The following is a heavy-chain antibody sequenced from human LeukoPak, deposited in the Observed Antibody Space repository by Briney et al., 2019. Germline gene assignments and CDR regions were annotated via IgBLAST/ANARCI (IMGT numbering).Heavy chain of an antibody. Sequence: GGSLRLSCAASGFIFSTYAMNWVRQAPGKGLECVSFLYTGGDTYYADSVKGRFTISRDNSKNTLYLQMNGLRAEDTAVYYCARGPGSRGIFGYWGQGTLVTVSS. CDR1: GFIFSTYA. V-gene: IGHV3-53*01. CDR2: LYTGGDT. J-gene: IGHJ4*02. D-gene: IGHD3-10*01. CDR3: ARGPGSRGIFGY.